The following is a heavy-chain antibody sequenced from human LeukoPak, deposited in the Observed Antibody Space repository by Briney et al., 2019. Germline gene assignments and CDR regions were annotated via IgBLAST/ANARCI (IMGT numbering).Heavy chain of an antibody. Sequence: SETLSLTCTVSGGSISSYYWSWIRQPPGKGLEWIGYIYYSGSTNYNPSLKSRVTTSVDTSKNQFSLKLSSVTAADTAVYYCAREAQDSSGWFVDYWGQGTLVTVSS. J-gene: IGHJ4*02. CDR2: IYYSGST. D-gene: IGHD6-19*01. V-gene: IGHV4-59*01. CDR3: AREAQDSSGWFVDY. CDR1: GGSISSYY.